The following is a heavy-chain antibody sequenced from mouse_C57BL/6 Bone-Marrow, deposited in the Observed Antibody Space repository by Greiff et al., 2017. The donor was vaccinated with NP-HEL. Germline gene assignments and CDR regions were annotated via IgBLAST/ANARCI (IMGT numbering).Heavy chain of an antibody. CDR3: TRKLYYSNPGWYFDV. CDR2: IDPETGGT. V-gene: IGHV1-15*01. CDR1: GYTFTDYE. Sequence: VKLMESGAELVRPGASVTLSCKASGYTFTDYEMHWVKQTPVHGLEWIGAIDPETGGTAYNQKFKGKAILTADKSSSTAYMELRSLTSEDSAVYYCTRKLYYSNPGWYFDVWGTGTTVTVSS. J-gene: IGHJ1*03. D-gene: IGHD2-5*01.